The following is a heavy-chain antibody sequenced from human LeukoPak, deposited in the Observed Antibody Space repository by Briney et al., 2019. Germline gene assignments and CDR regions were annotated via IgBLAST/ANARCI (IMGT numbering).Heavy chain of an antibody. CDR2: IRYDGSNK. CDR3: AKDSVWLLPSPYYYYYYMDV. V-gene: IGHV3-30*02. CDR1: GFTFSSYG. J-gene: IGHJ6*03. Sequence: GGSLRLSCAASGFTFSSYGMHWVRQAPGKGLEWVAFIRYDGSNKYSADSVKGRFTISRDNSKNTLYLQMNSLRAEDTAVYYCAKDSVWLLPSPYYYYYYMDVWGKGTTVTVSS. D-gene: IGHD4-23*01.